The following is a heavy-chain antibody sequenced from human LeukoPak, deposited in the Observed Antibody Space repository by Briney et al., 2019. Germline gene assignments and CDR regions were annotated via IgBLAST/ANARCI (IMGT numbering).Heavy chain of an antibody. CDR3: ARVLWDRGVY. CDR1: GFTFSSYA. Sequence: GRSLRLSCAASGFTFSSYAMHWVRQAPGKGLEWVAVISYDGSNKYYADSVKGRFTISRDNSKNTLYLQMNSLRAEDTAVYYCARVLWDRGVYWGRGTLVTVSS. D-gene: IGHD1-26*01. CDR2: ISYDGSNK. V-gene: IGHV3-30-3*01. J-gene: IGHJ4*02.